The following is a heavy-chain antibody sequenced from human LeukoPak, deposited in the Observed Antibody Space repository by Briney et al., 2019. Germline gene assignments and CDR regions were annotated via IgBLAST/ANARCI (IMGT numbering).Heavy chain of an antibody. CDR2: INSDGSST. D-gene: IGHD6-19*01. CDR1: GFSFSSYW. CDR3: ARSSGAIWGVYFDY. V-gene: IGHV3-74*01. J-gene: IGHJ4*02. Sequence: GGSLRLSCAASGFSFSSYWMHWVRQAPGKGLVWVSRINSDGSSTSYADSVKGRFTISRDNAKNTLYLQMNSLRAEDTAVYYCARSSGAIWGVYFDYWGQGTLVTVSS.